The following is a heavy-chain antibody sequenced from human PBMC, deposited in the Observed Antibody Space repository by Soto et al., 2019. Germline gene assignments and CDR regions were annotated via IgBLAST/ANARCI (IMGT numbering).Heavy chain of an antibody. Sequence: PGGSLRLSCAASGFTFSSYAMIWIRQVPGKGLEWVSGLYGSGGGIYYADSVRGRFTISRDNSPYSVYLQMNDLRDEDSALYYCAKYSASLDGVWLLDDWGQGTLVTVSS. CDR3: AKYSASLDGVWLLDD. CDR1: GFTFSSYA. CDR2: LYGSGGGI. J-gene: IGHJ4*02. V-gene: IGHV3-23*01. D-gene: IGHD3-16*01.